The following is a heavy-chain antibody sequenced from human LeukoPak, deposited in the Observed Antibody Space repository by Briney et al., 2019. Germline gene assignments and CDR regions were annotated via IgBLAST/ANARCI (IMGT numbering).Heavy chain of an antibody. J-gene: IGHJ3*02. CDR2: ISYDGRNK. D-gene: IGHD3-10*01. CDR1: GFTFISYA. Sequence: GGSLRLSCAASGFTFISYAMHWVRQAPGKGLAWVGVISYDGRNKDYADSVKGRFTISRDNSKDTLYLQMNSLRPEDTAVYYCAKPWTSQGTGAFDIWGQGTLVTVSS. V-gene: IGHV3-30*18. CDR3: AKPWTSQGTGAFDI.